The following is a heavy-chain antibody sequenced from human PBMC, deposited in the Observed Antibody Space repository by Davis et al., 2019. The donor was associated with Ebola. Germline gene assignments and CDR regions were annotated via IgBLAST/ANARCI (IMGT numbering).Heavy chain of an antibody. CDR1: AYSFTIYC. D-gene: IGHD3-9*01. Sequence: TVSCKASAYSFTIYCIVWVRQMPGKGLEWMGSIYPGDSDTRYSPSFRGQVTLSADKSISTVYLQLNSLKASDTAMYYCARRRKNDILTGVKGAFDLWGQGTMVTVSS. J-gene: IGHJ3*01. CDR3: ARRRKNDILTGVKGAFDL. CDR2: IYPGDSDT. V-gene: IGHV5-51*01.